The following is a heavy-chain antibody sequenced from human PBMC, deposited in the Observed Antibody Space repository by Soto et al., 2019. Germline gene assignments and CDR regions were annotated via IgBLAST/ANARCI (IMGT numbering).Heavy chain of an antibody. J-gene: IGHJ4*02. CDR2: TYYTADT. V-gene: IGHV4-59*01. CDR1: GVPIRSYF. Sequence: PSETLSLTCTVSGVPIRSYFWSWIRQPPGKGLDWIGSTYYTADTKYSPSLESRATISADPSKKQFSLRLSPVTAADTAMYYCAGHLASRYSDSWYKGRHIDYWGQGTLVTVSS. CDR3: AGHLASRYSDSWYKGRHIDY. D-gene: IGHD1-26*01.